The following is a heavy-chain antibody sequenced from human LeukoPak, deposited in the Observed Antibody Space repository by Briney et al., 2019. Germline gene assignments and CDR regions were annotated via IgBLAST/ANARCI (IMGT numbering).Heavy chain of an antibody. Sequence: ASVTVSCTASGGTFSSYAISWVRQAPGQGLEWMGGIIPIFGTANYAQKFPGRVTITADESTSTAYMELSSLRSEDTAVYYCAISIAVAGTGNYYYYYGMDVWGQGTTVTVSS. J-gene: IGHJ6*02. CDR2: IIPIFGTA. D-gene: IGHD6-19*01. V-gene: IGHV1-69*01. CDR3: AISIAVAGTGNYYYYYGMDV. CDR1: GGTFSSYA.